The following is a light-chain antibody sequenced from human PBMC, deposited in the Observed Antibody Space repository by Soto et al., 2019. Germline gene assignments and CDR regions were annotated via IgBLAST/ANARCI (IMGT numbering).Light chain of an antibody. CDR1: QSISSS. Sequence: DIQMTQSPSTLSASVGDRVTITCRASQSISSSWSWYQQKPGKAPKLLIYKASSLESGVPSRFSGRGSGTEFTLTISSVKPDDFATDYCQHYNSFWTFGQGTKVEI. CDR3: QHYNSFWT. CDR2: KAS. J-gene: IGKJ1*01. V-gene: IGKV1-5*03.